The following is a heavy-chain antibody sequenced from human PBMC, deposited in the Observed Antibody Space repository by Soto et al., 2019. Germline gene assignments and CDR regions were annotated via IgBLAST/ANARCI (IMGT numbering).Heavy chain of an antibody. V-gene: IGHV3-23*01. D-gene: IGHD5-18*01. J-gene: IGHJ4*01. CDR2: ISNSGGTT. Sequence: PGGSLRLSCAASGFNFSNFAMSWVRQAPGKGLEWVSGISNSGGTTYYADSVEGRFTISRDNSKNTLHLHMSGLTTEDTAVYYCAKLTWIQLWSRNCVLDYWGHGTLVTVSS. CDR3: AKLTWIQLWSRNCVLDY. CDR1: GFNFSNFA.